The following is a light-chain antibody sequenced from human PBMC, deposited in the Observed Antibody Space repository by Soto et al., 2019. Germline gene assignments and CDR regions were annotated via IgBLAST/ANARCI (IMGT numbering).Light chain of an antibody. Sequence: DIQMTQSPSSLSASVGDRVTITCRASQGIRNYLAWFQQNPGKAPKCLIYATFKLQSAVPSKFSGSGSGTDFNLTISSLQPEDFPTYYCQQYDIYPRTFGQGTKVEIK. CDR3: QQYDIYPRT. CDR2: ATF. V-gene: IGKV1-16*02. J-gene: IGKJ1*01. CDR1: QGIRNY.